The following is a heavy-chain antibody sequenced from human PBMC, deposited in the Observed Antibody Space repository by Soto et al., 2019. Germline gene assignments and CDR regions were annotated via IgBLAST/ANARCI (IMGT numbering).Heavy chain of an antibody. V-gene: IGHV1-2*02. Sequence: ASVKVSCMASGYTFTGYYMHWVRQAHGQGLESMGWINTNSGGKNYAKKFKGRVTMTRDTYISTDYMELRRLRSDDTAVYYCAPSGDTSGGLDVWGQGTTVTVSS. CDR3: APSGDTSGGLDV. J-gene: IGHJ6*02. D-gene: IGHD1-26*01. CDR2: INTNSGGK. CDR1: GYTFTGYY.